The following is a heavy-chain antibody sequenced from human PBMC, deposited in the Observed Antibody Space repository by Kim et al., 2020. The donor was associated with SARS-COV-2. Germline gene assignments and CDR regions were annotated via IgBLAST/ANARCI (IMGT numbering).Heavy chain of an antibody. Sequence: GGSLRLSCAASGFTFSSYSMNWVRQAPGKGLEWVSSISSSSSYIYYADSVKGRFTISRDNAKNSLYLQMNSLRAEDTAVYYCARDKMTTVTTPWGYWGQGTLVTVSS. CDR3: ARDKMTTVTTPWGY. CDR2: ISSSSSYI. CDR1: GFTFSSYS. V-gene: IGHV3-21*01. J-gene: IGHJ4*02. D-gene: IGHD4-17*01.